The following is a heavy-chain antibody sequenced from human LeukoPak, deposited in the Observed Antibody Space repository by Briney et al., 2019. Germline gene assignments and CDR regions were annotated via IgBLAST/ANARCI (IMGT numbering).Heavy chain of an antibody. D-gene: IGHD3-16*02. J-gene: IGHJ4*02. V-gene: IGHV3-7*04. CDR3: ARVRYGNYFDY. CDR2: IKPDGTEK. Sequence: GGSLRLSCAASGFTFTDSWMSWVRQPPGKGLEWVVNIKPDGTEKYYVDSLKGRFTVSRDNAKNSLYLQMSSLRAEDTAVYYCARVRYGNYFDYWGQGTLVTVSS. CDR1: GFTFTDSW.